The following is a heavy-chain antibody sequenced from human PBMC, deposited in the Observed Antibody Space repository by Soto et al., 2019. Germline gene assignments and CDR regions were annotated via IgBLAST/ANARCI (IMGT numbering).Heavy chain of an antibody. D-gene: IGHD3-9*01. CDR2: ISYDGSNK. CDR1: GFTFSSYG. V-gene: IGHV3-30*18. J-gene: IGHJ6*02. CDR3: AKDSDWLLPRGMDV. Sequence: HPGGSLRLSCAASGFTFSSYGMHWVRQAPGKGLEWVAVISYDGSNKYYADSVKGRFTISRDNSKNTLYLQMNSLRAEDTAVYYCAKDSDWLLPRGMDVWGQGTTVTVSS.